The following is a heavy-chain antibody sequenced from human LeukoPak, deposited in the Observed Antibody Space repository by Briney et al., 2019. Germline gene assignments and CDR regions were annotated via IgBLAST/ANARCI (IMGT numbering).Heavy chain of an antibody. CDR2: ISAY. CDR1: GYTFTSYG. J-gene: IGHJ4*02. Sequence: ASVKVSCKASGYTFTSYGISWLRQAPGQGLEWMVWISAYAQKFQGRVTMTTDTSTSTAYMELRSLRSDDTAVYYCARRFNYYDSSGYYEGFYFDYWGQGTLVTVSS. D-gene: IGHD3-22*01. V-gene: IGHV1-18*01. CDR3: ARRFNYYDSSGYYEGFYFDY.